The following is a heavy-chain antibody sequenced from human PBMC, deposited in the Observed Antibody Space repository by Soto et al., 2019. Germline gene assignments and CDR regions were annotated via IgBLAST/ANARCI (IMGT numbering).Heavy chain of an antibody. J-gene: IGHJ4*02. CDR2: ISGSADST. D-gene: IGHD3-10*01. Sequence: GGSLRLSCAASGLTFSSYAMSWVRQAPGKGLEWVSVISGSADSTYYADSVKGRFAISRDNSKNTLYLQMNSLRAEDTAVYYCAKDAGGYYSYFDFWGLGTLVTVSS. CDR1: GLTFSSYA. V-gene: IGHV3-23*01. CDR3: AKDAGGYYSYFDF.